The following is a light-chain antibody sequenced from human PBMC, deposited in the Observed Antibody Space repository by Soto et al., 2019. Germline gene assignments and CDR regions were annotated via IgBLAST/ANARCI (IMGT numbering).Light chain of an antibody. J-gene: IGKJ3*01. Sequence: EIVLTQSPATLSVSPGERATLSRRASQSVNKHLAWYQHRPGQAPRLLIYDTSYRAAGIPARPSGSGSGTDFTLTISSLEPEDLAVYYCQQRGTFGPGTKVDIK. V-gene: IGKV3-11*01. CDR3: QQRGT. CDR1: QSVNKH. CDR2: DTS.